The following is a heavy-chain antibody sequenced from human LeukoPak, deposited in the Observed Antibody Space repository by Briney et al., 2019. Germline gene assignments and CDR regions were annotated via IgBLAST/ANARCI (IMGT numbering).Heavy chain of an antibody. CDR3: ARGGRYRSSGWQY. CDR2: INPSGGTT. Sequence: ASVKVSCKASGYTFTSYYMHWVRQAPGQGLEWMGIINPSGGTTRYAQKFQGRVTISVDTSKNQFSLKLSSVTAADTAVYYCARGGRYRSSGWQYWGQGTPVTVSS. J-gene: IGHJ4*02. V-gene: IGHV1-46*01. CDR1: GYTFTSYY. D-gene: IGHD6-19*01.